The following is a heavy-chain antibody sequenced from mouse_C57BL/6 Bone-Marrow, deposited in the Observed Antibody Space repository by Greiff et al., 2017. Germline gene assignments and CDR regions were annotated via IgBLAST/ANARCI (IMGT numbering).Heavy chain of an antibody. Sequence: VQLQQSGAELVRPGASVTLSCKASGYTFTDYEMHWVKQTPVHGLEWIGAIDPETGGTAYNQKFKGKAILTADKSSSTAYMELRSLTSEDSAVYYCTRRAHGNFEGFAYWGQGTLVTVSA. V-gene: IGHV1-15*01. J-gene: IGHJ3*01. CDR3: TRRAHGNFEGFAY. CDR2: IDPETGGT. CDR1: GYTFTDYE. D-gene: IGHD2-1*01.